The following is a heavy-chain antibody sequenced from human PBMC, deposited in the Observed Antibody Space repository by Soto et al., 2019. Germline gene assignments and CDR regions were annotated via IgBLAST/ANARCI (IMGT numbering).Heavy chain of an antibody. CDR1: GGSITSYY. J-gene: IGHJ4*02. D-gene: IGHD6-6*01. Sequence: SETLSLTCTVSGGSITSYYWSWIRQPPGKGLEWIGDIHYSGSTNYNPSLKSRVTISTDTSKNQFSLNLSSVTAADTAVYYCAGDPISARPFFDYWGQGTLVTVSS. V-gene: IGHV4-59*01. CDR2: IHYSGST. CDR3: AGDPISARPFFDY.